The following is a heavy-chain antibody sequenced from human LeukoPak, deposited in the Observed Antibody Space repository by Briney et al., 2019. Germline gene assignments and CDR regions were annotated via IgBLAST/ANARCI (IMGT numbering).Heavy chain of an antibody. CDR3: AKGTYYYDSSGYYLFAY. J-gene: IGHJ4*02. Sequence: GGSLRLSCAASGFTFSSYGMHWVRQAPGKGLEWVAVISYDGSNKYYADSVKGRFTISRDNSKNTLYLQMNSLRAEDTAVYYCAKGTYYYDSSGYYLFAYWGQGTLVTVSS. CDR1: GFTFSSYG. V-gene: IGHV3-30*18. D-gene: IGHD3-22*01. CDR2: ISYDGSNK.